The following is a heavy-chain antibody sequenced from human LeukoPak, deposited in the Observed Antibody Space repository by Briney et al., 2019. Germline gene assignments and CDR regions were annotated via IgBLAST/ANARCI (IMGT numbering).Heavy chain of an antibody. J-gene: IGHJ5*02. CDR2: IIPVLGLA. CDR3: ARRDDLATFFRFDP. V-gene: IGHV1-69*02. D-gene: IGHD5-24*01. CDR1: GYTFTGYY. Sequence: SVKVSCKASGYTFTGYYFHWVRQAPGQGLEWMGRIIPVLGLAHYAQKFQGRVTITADKSTSTAYMELSSLTSEDTAVYYCARRDDLATFFRFDPWGQGTLVTVSS.